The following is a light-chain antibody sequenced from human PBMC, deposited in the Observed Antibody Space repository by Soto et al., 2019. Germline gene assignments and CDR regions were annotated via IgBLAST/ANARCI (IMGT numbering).Light chain of an antibody. CDR2: DAS. CDR3: QLYNSYSKT. J-gene: IGKJ1*01. CDR1: QNINNW. V-gene: IGKV1-5*01. Sequence: DIQMTQSPSTLSASVGDRVTFTCRSSQNINNWLAWFQQKPGRAPKLLIYDASTLESGVPSRFSGSGSGTEFTLTISSLQPDDFATYYCQLYNSYSKTFGQGPKVEIK.